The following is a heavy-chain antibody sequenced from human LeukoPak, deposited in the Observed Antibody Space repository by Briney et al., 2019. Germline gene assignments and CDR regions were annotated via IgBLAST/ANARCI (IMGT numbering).Heavy chain of an antibody. D-gene: IGHD3-22*01. J-gene: IGHJ6*03. Sequence: GGSLRLSCAASGFTFSTYAMSWVRQAPGKGLEWVSLIGGSDGRTRYADSVKGGFIISRDNSKNTLYLEMNSLRAEDTAVYYCAKDSSSYDWGYMDVWGKGTTVTISS. V-gene: IGHV3-23*01. CDR2: IGGSDGRT. CDR3: AKDSSSYDWGYMDV. CDR1: GFTFSTYA.